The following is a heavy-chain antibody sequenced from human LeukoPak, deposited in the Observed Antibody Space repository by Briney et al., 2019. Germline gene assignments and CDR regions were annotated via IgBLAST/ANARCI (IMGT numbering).Heavy chain of an antibody. CDR2: IEEDENKR. CDR1: GFTFSSYW. Sequence: GGSLRLSCAASGFTFSSYWMTWVRQPPGKGLEWVATIEEDENKRYYVDSVKGRFTISRDNAKNSVYLQMNSLRAEDTAVYYCARDAVAYWGQGTLVIVCS. CDR3: ARDAVAY. D-gene: IGHD6-19*01. J-gene: IGHJ4*02. V-gene: IGHV3-7*03.